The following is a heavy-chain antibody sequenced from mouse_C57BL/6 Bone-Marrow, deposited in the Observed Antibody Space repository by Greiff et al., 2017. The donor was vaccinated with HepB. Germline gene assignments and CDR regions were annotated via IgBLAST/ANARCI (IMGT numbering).Heavy chain of an antibody. J-gene: IGHJ2*01. CDR3: ERLRQLRPYFDY. CDR2: INPGSGGT. CDR1: GYAFTNYL. Sequence: VQLQQSGAELVRPGTSVKVSCKASGYAFTNYLIEWVKQRPGQGLEWIGVINPGSGGTNYNEKFKGKATLTADKSSSTAYMQLSSLTSEDSAVYFCERLRQLRPYFDYWGQGTTLTVSS. D-gene: IGHD3-2*02. V-gene: IGHV1-54*01.